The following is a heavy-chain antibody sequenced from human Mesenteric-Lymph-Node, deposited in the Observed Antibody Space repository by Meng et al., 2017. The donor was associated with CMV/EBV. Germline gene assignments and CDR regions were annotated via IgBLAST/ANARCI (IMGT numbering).Heavy chain of an antibody. CDR1: GYKFTDYG. V-gene: IGHV1-18*01. J-gene: IGHJ4*02. Sequence: ASVKVSCKASGYKFTDYGLTWVRQAPGQGPEWVEWINTYNGNTHYAQRLQGRVTMTTDTSTRTTYMELGSLRSDDAAIYYCTRDGAYCNSAFFRDSPPLYWGQGTLVTVSS. D-gene: IGHD2/OR15-2a*01. CDR3: TRDGAYCNSAFFRDSPPLY. CDR2: INTYNGNT.